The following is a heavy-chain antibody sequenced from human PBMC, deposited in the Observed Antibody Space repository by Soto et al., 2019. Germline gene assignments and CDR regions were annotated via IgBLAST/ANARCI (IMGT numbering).Heavy chain of an antibody. V-gene: IGHV4-39*01. Sequence: PSETLSLTCTVSGDSISSYYWGWIRQPPGKGLEWIGSIYYSGSTYYNPSLKSRVTISVDTSKNQFSLKLSSVTAADTAVYYCARHIVRYDILTPADGMDVWGQGTTVTVSS. D-gene: IGHD3-9*01. CDR3: ARHIVRYDILTPADGMDV. CDR2: IYYSGST. J-gene: IGHJ6*02. CDR1: GDSISSYY.